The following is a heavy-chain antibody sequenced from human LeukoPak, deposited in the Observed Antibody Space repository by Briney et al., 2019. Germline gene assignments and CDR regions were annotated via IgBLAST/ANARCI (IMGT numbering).Heavy chain of an antibody. CDR1: GGSFSGYY. CDR2: INHSGST. D-gene: IGHD2-2*01. J-gene: IGHJ4*02. CDR3: ASKVYGYCSSTSCYG. Sequence: SETLSLTCAVYGGSFSGYYWSWIRHPPGKGLEWIGEINHSGSTNYNPSLKSRVTISVDTSKNQFSLKLSSVTAADTAVYYCASKVYGYCSSTSCYGWGQGTLVTVSS. V-gene: IGHV4-34*01.